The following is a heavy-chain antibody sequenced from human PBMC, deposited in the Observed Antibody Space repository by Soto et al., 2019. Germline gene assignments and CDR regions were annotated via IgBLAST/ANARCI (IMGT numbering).Heavy chain of an antibody. CDR3: ARSPGYSYGDY. J-gene: IGHJ4*02. CDR1: GYIFTTYA. Sequence: ASVKVSCKASGYIFTTYAIHWVRQAPGQRLEWMGWINAGNGNTKYSQKFQGRVTITRDTSASTAYMELSSLRSEDTAVYYCARSPGYSYGDYWGQGTLVTVSS. CDR2: INAGNGNT. D-gene: IGHD5-18*01. V-gene: IGHV1-3*01.